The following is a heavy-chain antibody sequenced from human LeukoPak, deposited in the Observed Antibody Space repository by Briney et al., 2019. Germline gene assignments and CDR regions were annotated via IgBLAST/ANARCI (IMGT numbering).Heavy chain of an antibody. CDR3: ARARWTSTVTTYYLDF. Sequence: ASVKVTCKASGYIFTDYAIQWVRQAPGQGLEXXXWINAGNGKTKYSQKFQGRVTITRDTSASTAYMELSGLRSDDTAVYYCARARWTSTVTTYYLDFWGQGTLVTVSS. J-gene: IGHJ4*02. V-gene: IGHV1-3*01. CDR2: INAGNGKT. CDR1: GYIFTDYA. D-gene: IGHD4-17*01.